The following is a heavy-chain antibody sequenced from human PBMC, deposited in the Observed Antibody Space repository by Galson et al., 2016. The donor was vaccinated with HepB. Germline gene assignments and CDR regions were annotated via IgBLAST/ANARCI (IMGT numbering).Heavy chain of an antibody. J-gene: IGHJ4*02. Sequence: SLRLSCAASGFTVSSNYMSWVRQAPGKGLEWVSVIYSGGSTYYADSVKGRFTISRDNSKSTLYLQMNSLRAEDTAVYYCARGNYGDPFDYWGQGTLVTVSS. CDR3: ARGNYGDPFDY. CDR1: GFTVSSNY. V-gene: IGHV3-53*01. CDR2: IYSGGST. D-gene: IGHD4-17*01.